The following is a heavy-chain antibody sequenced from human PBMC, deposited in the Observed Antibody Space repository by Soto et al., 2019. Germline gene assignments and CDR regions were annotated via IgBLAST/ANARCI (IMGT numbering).Heavy chain of an antibody. CDR3: ATEYGDDY. CDR2: ISSRSTFI. CDR1: GFTLTNEN. J-gene: IGHJ4*02. D-gene: IGHD4-17*01. Sequence: PGGSLRLSCTVLGFTLTNENMNWVRQAPGKALEWVSSISSRSTFINYADSVKGRFTISRDNSKNTLYLQMNSLRAEDTAVYYCATEYGDDYWGQGTLVTVSS. V-gene: IGHV3-21*04.